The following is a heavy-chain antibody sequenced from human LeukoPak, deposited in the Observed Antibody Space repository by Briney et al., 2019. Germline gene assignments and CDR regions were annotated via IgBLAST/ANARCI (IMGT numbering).Heavy chain of an antibody. CDR3: ARTVRRYHENSAYYYLDY. CDR1: GDSIRSYY. D-gene: IGHD3-22*01. V-gene: IGHV4-59*12. Sequence: ASETLSLTCTVSGDSIRSYYWSWIRQPPGKGLEWIAYIYYSGTTNYNPSLKSRVTVSVDTSQNRFSLKLSSVTAADTAVYYCARTVRRYHENSAYYYLDYWGRGTLVTVSS. J-gene: IGHJ4*02. CDR2: IYYSGTT.